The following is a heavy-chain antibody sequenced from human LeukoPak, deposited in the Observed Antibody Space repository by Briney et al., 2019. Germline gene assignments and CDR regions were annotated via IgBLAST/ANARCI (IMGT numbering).Heavy chain of an antibody. CDR3: ARDIATVVHQD. CDR2: ISAYSGNT. Sequence: ASVKVSCKASGYTFTNYGITWVRQAPGQGLERMGWISAYSGNTNYVQKFQGRVTMATDTSTSTAYMELRSLRSDDTAIYYCARDIATVVHQDWGQGTLVTVSS. V-gene: IGHV1-18*01. D-gene: IGHD2-2*01. CDR1: GYTFTNYG. J-gene: IGHJ4*02.